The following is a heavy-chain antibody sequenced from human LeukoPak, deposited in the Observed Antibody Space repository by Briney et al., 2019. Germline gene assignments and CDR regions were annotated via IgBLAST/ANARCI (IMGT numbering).Heavy chain of an antibody. CDR1: GGSFSGYY. D-gene: IGHD2-2*01. J-gene: IGHJ6*02. CDR2: INHSGST. CDR3: ARGFPVRYCSSTSCYGTVFRYYGTDV. V-gene: IGHV4-34*01. Sequence: SETLSLTCAVYGGSFSGYYWSWIRQPPGKGLEWIGEINHSGSTNYNPSLKSRVTISVDTSKNQFSLKLSSVTAADTAVYYCARGFPVRYCSSTSCYGTVFRYYGTDVWGQGTTVTVSS.